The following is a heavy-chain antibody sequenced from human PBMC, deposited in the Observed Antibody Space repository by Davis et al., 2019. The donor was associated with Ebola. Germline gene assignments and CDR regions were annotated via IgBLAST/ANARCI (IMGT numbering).Heavy chain of an antibody. CDR2: IYYSGST. D-gene: IGHD1-14*01. J-gene: IGHJ5*02. V-gene: IGHV4-39*07. CDR1: GGSISSSSYY. CDR3: AILTGNNWFDP. Sequence: SETLSLTCTVSGGSISSSSYYWGWIRQPPGKGLEWIGSIYYSGSTYYNPSLKSRATISVDTSKNQFSLRLRSVTAADTAIYYCAILTGNNWFDPWGQGTLVAVSS.